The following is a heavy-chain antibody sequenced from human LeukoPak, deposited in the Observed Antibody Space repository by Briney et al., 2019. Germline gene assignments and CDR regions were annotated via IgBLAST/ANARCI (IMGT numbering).Heavy chain of an antibody. J-gene: IGHJ5*01. CDR1: GGSMSGGGYC. V-gene: IGHV4-61*02. D-gene: IGHD4-23*01. CDR3: ARFFSSGGKGNWFDS. CDR2: IYTSGST. Sequence: SETLSLTCSVSGGSMSGGGYCWSWIRQPAGKGLEWIGRIYTSGSTNYNPSLKSRVTISVDTSKNEFSLKLNSVTAADTAVYYCARFFSSGGKGNWFDSWGQGTLVTVSS.